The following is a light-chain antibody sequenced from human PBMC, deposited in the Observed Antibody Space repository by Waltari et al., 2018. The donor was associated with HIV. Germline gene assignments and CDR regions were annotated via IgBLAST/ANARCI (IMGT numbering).Light chain of an antibody. J-gene: IGKJ4*01. Sequence: CRASQSVSSSYLAWYQQKPGQAPRLLIYGASSRATGIPDRFSGSGSGTDFTLTISRLEPEDFAVYYCQQYAGPPPLTFGGGTKVESK. CDR2: GAS. CDR1: QSVSSSY. V-gene: IGKV3-20*01. CDR3: QQYAGPPPLT.